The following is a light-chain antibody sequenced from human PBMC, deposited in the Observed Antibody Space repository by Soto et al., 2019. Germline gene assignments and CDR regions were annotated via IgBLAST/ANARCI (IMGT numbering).Light chain of an antibody. CDR2: RNT. V-gene: IGLV1-40*01. CDR1: GSNLGAYYD. CDR3: QSYDSRLSGSV. J-gene: IGLJ3*02. Sequence: SVLTQPPSVSGAPGQRVTISCTGSGSNLGAYYDVHWYQQLPGTAPKLLIYRNTNRPSGVPDRFSGSKSGTSASLAITGLQAEDEADYYCQSYDSRLSGSVFGGGTKLTVL.